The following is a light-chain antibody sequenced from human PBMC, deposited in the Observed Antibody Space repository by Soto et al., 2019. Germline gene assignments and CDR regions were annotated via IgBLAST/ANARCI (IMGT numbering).Light chain of an antibody. CDR3: SSYAGSTTFVI. J-gene: IGLJ2*01. V-gene: IGLV2-23*02. Sequence: QSALTQPASVSGSPGQSITISCTGTSSDVGNYNFVSWYQKHPGKAPKFVIYEVYKRPSGISNRFSGSKSGNTASLTISGLQAEDVADYYCSSYAGSTTFVIFGGGSQLPVL. CDR1: SSDVGNYNF. CDR2: EVY.